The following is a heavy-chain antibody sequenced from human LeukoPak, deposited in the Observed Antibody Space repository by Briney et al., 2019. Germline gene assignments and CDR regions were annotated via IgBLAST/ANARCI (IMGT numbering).Heavy chain of an antibody. J-gene: IGHJ6*03. Sequence: QSGGSLRLSCAASGFTFSSYWMSWVRQAPGKGLEWVANIKQDGSEKYYVDSVKGRFTISRDNAKNSLYLQMNSLRAEDTAVYYCARDSRGGRYFDWLLFVYYYYYYMDVWGKGTTVTISS. D-gene: IGHD3-9*01. CDR1: GFTFSSYW. CDR2: IKQDGSEK. CDR3: ARDSRGGRYFDWLLFVYYYYYYMDV. V-gene: IGHV3-7*01.